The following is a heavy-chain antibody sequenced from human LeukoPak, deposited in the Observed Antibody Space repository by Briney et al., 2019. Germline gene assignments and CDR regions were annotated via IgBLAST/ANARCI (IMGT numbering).Heavy chain of an antibody. J-gene: IGHJ6*03. CDR3: ARVRSSSWYPLPYYMDV. Sequence: SVKVSCKASGGTFSSYAISWVRQAPGQGLEWMGGIIPIFGTANYAQKFQGRVTITTDEFTSTAYMELSSLRSEDTAVYYCARVRSSSWYPLPYYMDVWGKGTTVTVSS. D-gene: IGHD6-13*01. CDR2: IIPIFGTA. V-gene: IGHV1-69*05. CDR1: GGTFSSYA.